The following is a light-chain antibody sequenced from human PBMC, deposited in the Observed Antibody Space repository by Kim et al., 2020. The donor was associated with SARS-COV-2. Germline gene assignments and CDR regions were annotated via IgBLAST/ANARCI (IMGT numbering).Light chain of an antibody. CDR3: SSYTSSSTWV. Sequence: GHAITIYCTGTSSDVGGYNYVSWYQQHPGKAPKLMIYDVSKRPSGVSNRFSGSKSGNTASLTISGLQAEDEADYYCSSYTSSSTWVFGGGTKLTVL. J-gene: IGLJ3*02. V-gene: IGLV2-14*04. CDR2: DVS. CDR1: SSDVGGYNY.